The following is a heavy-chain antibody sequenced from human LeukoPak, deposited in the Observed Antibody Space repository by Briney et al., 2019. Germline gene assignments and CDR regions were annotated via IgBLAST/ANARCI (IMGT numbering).Heavy chain of an antibody. D-gene: IGHD4-17*01. CDR3: ARDLNGDYAFDY. Sequence: GGSLRLSCAASGFTFSSYSMNWVRQAPGKGLEWVSSISSSSSYIYYADSVKGRFTISRDNAKNSLYLQMNSLRAEDTAVYYCARDLNGDYAFDYWSQGTMVTVSS. CDR1: GFTFSSYS. V-gene: IGHV3-21*01. CDR2: ISSSSSYI. J-gene: IGHJ4*02.